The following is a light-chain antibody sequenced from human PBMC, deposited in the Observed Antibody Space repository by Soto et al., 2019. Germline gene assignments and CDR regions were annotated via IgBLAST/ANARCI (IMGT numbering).Light chain of an antibody. CDR1: SSSKW. J-gene: IGKJ1*01. V-gene: IGKV1-5*01. Sequence: DIQMTQSPSTLAASVGDTVTITCRSSSKWLAWYQKKPGKAPKLLIYDVSNLERGVPPRFSGSTSGAESTLTISSLQPDDFATYYCQHYNSYSEAFGQGTKVDIK. CDR3: QHYNSYSEA. CDR2: DVS.